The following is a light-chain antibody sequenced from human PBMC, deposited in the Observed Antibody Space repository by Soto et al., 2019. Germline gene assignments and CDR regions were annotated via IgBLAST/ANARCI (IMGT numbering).Light chain of an antibody. CDR3: LQDYNYPRT. J-gene: IGKJ1*01. Sequence: AIQMTQSPSSLSASVGDRVTITCRASQGIRTDLGWYQHQPGKAPKLLIYGASSLQTGVQSRFSGSGSGTDFTLTISSLQPDDFATYYCLQDYNYPRTFGQGTKVESK. CDR2: GAS. CDR1: QGIRTD. V-gene: IGKV1-6*01.